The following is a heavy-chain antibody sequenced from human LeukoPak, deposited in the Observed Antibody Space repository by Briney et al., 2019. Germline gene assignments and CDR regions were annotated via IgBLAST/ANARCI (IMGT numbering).Heavy chain of an antibody. J-gene: IGHJ6*02. CDR3: AKRYCTSTSRPYYYYFGLDV. CDR2: IIGSGDST. CDR1: GFTFSSYA. V-gene: IGHV3-23*01. Sequence: GSLRLSCAASGFTFSSYAMGWVRQAPGKGLEWVSAIIGSGDSTYYADSVKGRFTISRDNSKNTLYLQMNSLRAEDTAVYYCAKRYCTSTSRPYYYYFGLDVWGQGTTVTVSS. D-gene: IGHD2-2*01.